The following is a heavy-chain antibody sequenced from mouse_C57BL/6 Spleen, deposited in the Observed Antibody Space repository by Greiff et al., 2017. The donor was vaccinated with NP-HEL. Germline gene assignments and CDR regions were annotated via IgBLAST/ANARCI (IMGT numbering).Heavy chain of an antibody. D-gene: IGHD1-1*01. CDR3: ARGDYYGSSYEFAY. CDR1: GFSLTSYA. Sequence: VMLVESGPGLVAPSQSLSITCTVSGFSLTSYAISWVRQPPGKGLEWLGVIWTGGGTNYNSALKSRLSISKDNSKSQVFLKMNSLQTDDTARYYCARGDYYGSSYEFAYWGQGTLVTVSA. J-gene: IGHJ3*01. V-gene: IGHV2-9-1*01. CDR2: IWTGGGT.